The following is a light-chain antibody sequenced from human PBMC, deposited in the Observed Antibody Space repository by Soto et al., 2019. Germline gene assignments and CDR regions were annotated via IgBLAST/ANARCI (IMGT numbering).Light chain of an antibody. CDR1: QSINIW. CDR3: QQYNGYSTWT. V-gene: IGKV1-5*01. J-gene: IGKJ1*01. Sequence: DIQLTQSPSTLSASVGDRITLTCRASQSINIWLAWYQQTPGKAPKILISDASRLATGVPSRFSGSGSGTEFTLTISGLQPDDFATYYCQQYNGYSTWTFGQGTRVETK. CDR2: DAS.